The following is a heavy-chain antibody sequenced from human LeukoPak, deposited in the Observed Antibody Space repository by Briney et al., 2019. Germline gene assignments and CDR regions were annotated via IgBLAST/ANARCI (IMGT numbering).Heavy chain of an antibody. V-gene: IGHV1-2*02. CDR3: ARKRWFGELSSDY. J-gene: IGHJ4*02. D-gene: IGHD3-10*01. CDR1: GYTFTGYY. Sequence: ASVKVSCKASGYTFTGYYMHWVRQAPGQGLEWMGWINPNSGGTNYAQKFQGRVTMTGDTSISTAYMELSRLRSDDTAVYYCARKRWFGELSSDYWGQGTLVTVSS. CDR2: INPNSGGT.